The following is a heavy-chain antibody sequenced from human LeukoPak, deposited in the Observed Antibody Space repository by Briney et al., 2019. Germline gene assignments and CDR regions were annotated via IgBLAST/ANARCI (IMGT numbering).Heavy chain of an antibody. V-gene: IGHV3-21*01. CDR1: GFTSSSFA. D-gene: IGHD2-2*01. CDR3: ARAIGYCSSTSCYLDAFDI. Sequence: PGGSLRLSCAASGFTSSSFAMTWVRQAPGKGLEWVSSISSSSSYIYYADSVKGRFTISRDNAKNSLYLQMNSLRAEDTAVYYCARAIGYCSSTSCYLDAFDIWGQGTMVTVSS. CDR2: ISSSSSYI. J-gene: IGHJ3*02.